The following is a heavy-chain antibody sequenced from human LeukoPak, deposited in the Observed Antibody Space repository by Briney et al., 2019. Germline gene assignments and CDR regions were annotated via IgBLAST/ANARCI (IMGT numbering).Heavy chain of an antibody. CDR3: ARLSYYHSRGYYQRYFDL. V-gene: IGHV3-53*01. D-gene: IGHD3-22*01. CDR2: IYSGGTT. CDR1: WFTGSSNY. Sequence: PGGSLRLSWAASWFTGSSNYMNWVRQAPGEGLEWGSIIYSGGTTYYADSVRGRFTIYRDESKNTLYPQMNSLRAEDTAVYYCARLSYYHSRGYYQRYFDLWGRGTLVTVSS. J-gene: IGHJ2*01.